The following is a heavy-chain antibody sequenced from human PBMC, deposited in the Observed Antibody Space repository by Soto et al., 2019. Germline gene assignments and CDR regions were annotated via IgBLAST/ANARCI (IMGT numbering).Heavy chain of an antibody. V-gene: IGHV3-11*01. D-gene: IGHD2-15*01. CDR3: ARVINCSGGSCYSVVFDY. CDR1: GFTFSDYY. J-gene: IGHJ4*02. CDR2: ISSSGSTI. Sequence: GGSLRLSCAASGFTFSDYYMSWIRQAPGKGLEWVSYISSSGSTIYYADSVKGRFTISRDNAKNSLYLQMNSLRAEDTAVYYCARVINCSGGSCYSVVFDYWGQGTLVTVSS.